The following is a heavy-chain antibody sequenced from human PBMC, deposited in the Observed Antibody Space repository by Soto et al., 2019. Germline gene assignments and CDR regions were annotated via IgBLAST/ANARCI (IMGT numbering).Heavy chain of an antibody. V-gene: IGHV3-30*04. CDR1: KFTFRTYV. Sequence: QVQLVESGGGVVQPARSQRLSCAASKFTFRTYVMHWVRQAPGKGLEWVALISFDGSNKYYADSVKGRFTISRDNSKNTMYLQMNSLRPEDTAVYYCAREMIPMIMGGMSAMDVW. CDR2: ISFDGSNK. CDR3: AREMIPMIMGGMSAMDV. J-gene: IGHJ6*01. D-gene: IGHD3-22*01.